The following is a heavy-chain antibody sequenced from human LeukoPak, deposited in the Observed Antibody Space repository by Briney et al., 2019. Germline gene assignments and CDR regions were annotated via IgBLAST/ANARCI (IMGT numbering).Heavy chain of an antibody. CDR1: GFTFSSYW. J-gene: IGHJ4*02. D-gene: IGHD5-12*01. V-gene: IGHV3-74*01. Sequence: GGSLRLSCAASGFTFSSYWMHWVRQAPGKGLVWVSRINSDGSSTSYADSVKGRFTISRDNAKNTLYLQMNSLRAEDTAVYYWDIVATILDYWGQGTLVTVSS. CDR2: INSDGSST. CDR3: DIVATILDY.